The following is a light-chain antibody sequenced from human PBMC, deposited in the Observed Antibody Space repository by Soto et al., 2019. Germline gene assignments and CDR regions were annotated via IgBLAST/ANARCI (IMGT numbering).Light chain of an antibody. V-gene: IGKV3-15*01. J-gene: IGKJ4*01. Sequence: EIVMTQSPATLSVSPGERATLSCRASQSVSNNVAWYQQKPGQGPRLLIYHAATRATGIPARFSGSGSGTEVTLTISSLQSEDFAVYYCQQYNEWPLTFGGGTKVEIK. CDR3: QQYNEWPLT. CDR1: QSVSNN. CDR2: HAA.